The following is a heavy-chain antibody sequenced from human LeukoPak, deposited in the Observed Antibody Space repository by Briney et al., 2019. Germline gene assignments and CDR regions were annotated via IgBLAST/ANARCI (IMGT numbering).Heavy chain of an antibody. Sequence: GGSLRLSCAASGFTFSSYWMSWVRQAPGKGLEWVANIKQDGSEKYYVDSVKGRFTISRDNSKNTLYLQMNSLRAEDTAVYYCAKDLLGYCSSTSCREDYWGQGTLVTVSS. D-gene: IGHD2-2*01. CDR1: GFTFSSYW. CDR3: AKDLLGYCSSTSCREDY. CDR2: IKQDGSEK. V-gene: IGHV3-7*03. J-gene: IGHJ4*02.